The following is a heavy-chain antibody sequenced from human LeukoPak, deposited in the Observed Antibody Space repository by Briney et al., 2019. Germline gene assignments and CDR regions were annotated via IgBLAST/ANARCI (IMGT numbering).Heavy chain of an antibody. V-gene: IGHV4-59*01. J-gene: IGHJ6*03. D-gene: IGHD1-26*01. Sequence: SETLSLTCTVSGGSISSYYWSWIRQPPGKGLEWIGYIYYSGSTNYNPSLKSRVTISVDTSKNQFSLKLSSVTAADTAVYYCARVGWELLGAYYYYYMDVWGKGTTVTVSS. CDR3: ARVGWELLGAYYYYYMDV. CDR1: GGSISSYY. CDR2: IYYSGST.